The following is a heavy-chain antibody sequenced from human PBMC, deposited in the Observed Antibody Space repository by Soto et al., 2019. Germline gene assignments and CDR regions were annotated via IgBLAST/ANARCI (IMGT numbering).Heavy chain of an antibody. D-gene: IGHD3-22*01. J-gene: IGHJ6*02. V-gene: IGHV4-30-4*01. CDR3: ARVPTYYYDSSGSILYYYGMDV. Sequence: SETLSLTCTVSGGSISSGDYYWSWIRQPPGKGLEWIGYIYFSGSTYYNPSLKSRVTISVDTSKNQFSLKLSSVTAADTAVYYCARVPTYYYDSSGSILYYYGMDVWGQGTTVTVSS. CDR1: GGSISSGDYY. CDR2: IYFSGST.